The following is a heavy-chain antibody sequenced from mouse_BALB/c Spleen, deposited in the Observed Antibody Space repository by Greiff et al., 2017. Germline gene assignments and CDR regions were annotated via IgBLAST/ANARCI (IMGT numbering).Heavy chain of an antibody. Sequence: EVQLVESGGGLVQPGGSLKLSCAASGFTFSSYGMSWVRQTPDKRLELVATINSNGGSTYYPDSVKGRFTISRDNAKNTLYLQMSSLKSEDTAMYYCARVHGVITTATDYCDYWGQGTTLTVSS. CDR3: ARVHGVITTATDYCDY. D-gene: IGHD1-2*01. CDR1: GFTFSSYG. V-gene: IGHV5-6-3*01. J-gene: IGHJ2*01. CDR2: INSNGGST.